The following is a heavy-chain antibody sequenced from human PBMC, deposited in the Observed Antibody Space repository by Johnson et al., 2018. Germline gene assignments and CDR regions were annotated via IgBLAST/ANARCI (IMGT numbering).Heavy chain of an antibody. J-gene: IGHJ1*01. CDR2: ISYDGSNK. D-gene: IGHD1-26*01. CDR3: ARDQGAYEGGMNLFQH. V-gene: IGHV3-30-3*01. CDR1: GFTFSSYA. Sequence: QVQLVESGGGVVQPGRSLRLSCAASGFTFSSYAMHWVRQAPGKGLEWVAVISYDGSNKYSADSVKGRFTISIDNSKNTLYLQMNSLRAEDTAVYNCARDQGAYEGGMNLFQHWGQGTLVTVSS.